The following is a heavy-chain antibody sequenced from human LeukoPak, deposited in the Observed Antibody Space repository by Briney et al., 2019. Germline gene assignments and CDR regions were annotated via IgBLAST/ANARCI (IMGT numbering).Heavy chain of an antibody. Sequence: GGTLRLSCAASGFTFSIYWMHWVPHAPGKGLVGVSRINSDGSSTSYADSVKGRFTISRDNAKNTLYLQMNSLRAEDTAVYYCAREGAGTTGTDYFDYWGQGTLVTVSS. CDR3: AREGAGTTGTDYFDY. D-gene: IGHD1-1*01. CDR1: GFTFSIYW. CDR2: INSDGSST. V-gene: IGHV3-74*01. J-gene: IGHJ4*02.